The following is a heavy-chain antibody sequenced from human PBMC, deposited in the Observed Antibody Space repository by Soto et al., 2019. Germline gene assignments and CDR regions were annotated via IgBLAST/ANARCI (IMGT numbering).Heavy chain of an antibody. V-gene: IGHV3-13*01. CDR3: AKSQEIGSHFFDS. Sequence: VGSLRLSCEASGFTFSGFDMHWVRQPTGKGLEWVSSIGTAGDTYYAVSVKGRFTISRDNAKNSLSLQMNSLRAGDMAVYFCAKSQEIGSHFFDSWGQGTKVTVYS. CDR2: IGTAGDT. D-gene: IGHD3-3*02. J-gene: IGHJ4*02. CDR1: GFTFSGFD.